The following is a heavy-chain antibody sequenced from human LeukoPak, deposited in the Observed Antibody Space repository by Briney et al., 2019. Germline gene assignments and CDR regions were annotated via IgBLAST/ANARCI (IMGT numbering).Heavy chain of an antibody. CDR2: IYHSGCV. CDR3: ARGGGFGSPPAY. CDR1: GGSISNYY. J-gene: IGHJ4*02. D-gene: IGHD3-10*01. Sequence: PSETLSLTCTASGGSISNYYWSWIRQPPAKEREGIGYIYHSGCVSYNPSLKSRVTISVDTTNNQFSLKLNSVTAADTAVYYCARGGGFGSPPAYWGQGTLVTVSS. V-gene: IGHV4-59*01.